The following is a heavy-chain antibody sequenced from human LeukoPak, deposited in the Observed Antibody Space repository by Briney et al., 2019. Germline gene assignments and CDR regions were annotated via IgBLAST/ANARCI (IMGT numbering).Heavy chain of an antibody. D-gene: IGHD5-18*01. J-gene: IGHJ4*02. V-gene: IGHV4-59*01. CDR2: IYYSGST. CDR1: GGSISSYY. Sequence: SETLSLTCTVSGGSISSYYWSWIRQPPGKGLEWIGYIYYSGSTSYNPSLKSRVTISVDTSKNQFSLKLGSVTAADTAVYYCARVNVLSYGFDYWGQGTLVTVSS. CDR3: ARVNVLSYGFDY.